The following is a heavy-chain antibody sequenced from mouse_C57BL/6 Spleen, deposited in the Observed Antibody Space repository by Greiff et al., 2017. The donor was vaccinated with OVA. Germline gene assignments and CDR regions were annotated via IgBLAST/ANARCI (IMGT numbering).Heavy chain of an antibody. J-gene: IGHJ2*01. CDR3: AREGAPNYSNRYCFDY. Sequence: QVQLQQPGAELVRPGSSVKLSCKASGYTFTSYWMHWVKQRPIQGLEWIGNIDPSDRETHYNQKFKDKATLTVDKSSSTAYMQLSSLTSEDSAVYYCAREGAPNYSNRYCFDYWGQGTTLTVSA. V-gene: IGHV1-52*01. D-gene: IGHD2-5*01. CDR1: GYTFTSYW. CDR2: IDPSDRET.